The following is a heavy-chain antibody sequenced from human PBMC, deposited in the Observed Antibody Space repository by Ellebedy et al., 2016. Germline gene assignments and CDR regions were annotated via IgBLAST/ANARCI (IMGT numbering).Heavy chain of an antibody. V-gene: IGHV3-48*04. CDR3: ARDLGVYGDYEESDY. CDR2: ITGSNNSI. J-gene: IGHJ4*02. CDR1: GFTLSNHG. D-gene: IGHD4-17*01. Sequence: GGSLRLSCVASGFTLSNHGMNWVRQAPGEGLEWLSFITGSNNSINYADSVKGRFTISRDNAKNSLYLQMNSLRVEDTAVYYCARDLGVYGDYEESDYWGQGTLLTVSS.